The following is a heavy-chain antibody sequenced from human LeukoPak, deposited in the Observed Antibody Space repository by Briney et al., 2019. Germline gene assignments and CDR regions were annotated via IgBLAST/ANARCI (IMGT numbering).Heavy chain of an antibody. D-gene: IGHD1-26*01. V-gene: IGHV4-34*01. CDR2: INHSRST. Sequence: PSETLSLTCAVYGGSFSGYSWSWIRQPPGKGLEWIGEINHSRSTNYNPSLKSRVTISVDTSKNQFSLKLSSVTAADTAVYYCATTESYYRDSLLEYWGQGTLVTVSS. CDR1: GGSFSGYS. CDR3: ATTESYYRDSLLEY. J-gene: IGHJ4*02.